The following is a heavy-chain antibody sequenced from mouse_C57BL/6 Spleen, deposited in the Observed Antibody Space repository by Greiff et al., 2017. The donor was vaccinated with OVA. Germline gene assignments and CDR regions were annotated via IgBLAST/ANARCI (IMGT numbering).Heavy chain of an antibody. V-gene: IGHV10-1*01. J-gene: IGHJ4*01. CDR1: GFSFNTYA. Sequence: EVKLVESGGGLVQPKGSLKLSCAASGFSFNTYAMNWVRQAPGKGLEWVARIRSKSNNYATYYADSVKDRFTISRDDSESMLYLQMNNLKTEDTAMYYCVRSGDYSNHYYAMDYWGQGTSVTVSS. CDR2: IRSKSNNYAT. CDR3: VRSGDYSNHYYAMDY. D-gene: IGHD2-5*01.